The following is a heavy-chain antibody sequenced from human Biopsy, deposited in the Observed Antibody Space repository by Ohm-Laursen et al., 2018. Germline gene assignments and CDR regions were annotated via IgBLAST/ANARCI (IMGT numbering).Heavy chain of an antibody. Sequence: SLRLSCSASGFTFSTHWMSWVRQAPGKGLEWVATIKKDGSEKYYVDSVKGRFTISRDNSKSSLSLQMNSLRGEDTAVYYCAGAMSIGADWGQGTLVTVSS. CDR2: IKKDGSEK. D-gene: IGHD3-16*01. J-gene: IGHJ4*02. CDR3: AGAMSIGAD. V-gene: IGHV3-7*01. CDR1: GFTFSTHW.